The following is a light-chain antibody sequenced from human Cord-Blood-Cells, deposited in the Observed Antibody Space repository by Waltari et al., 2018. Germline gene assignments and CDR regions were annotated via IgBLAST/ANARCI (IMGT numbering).Light chain of an antibody. J-gene: IGLJ2*01. V-gene: IGLV1-44*01. CDR1: SSNSACNT. CDR3: AAWDDSLNGVV. CDR2: SNN. Sequence: QSVLTQPPSASGTPRQRVTISCSGRSSNSACNTVHWYQQLPGTAPKRLIYSNNQRPSGVPDRFSGSKSGTSASLAISGLQSEDEADYYCAAWDDSLNGVVFGGGTKLTVL.